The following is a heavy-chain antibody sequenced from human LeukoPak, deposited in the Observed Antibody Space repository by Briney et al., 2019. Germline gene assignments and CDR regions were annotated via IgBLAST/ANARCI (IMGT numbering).Heavy chain of an antibody. Sequence: SVKVSCRASGFTFTSSAVQWVRQARGQRLEWIGWIVVGSGNTNYAQKFQERVTVTRDMSTSTAYMELSSLRSEDTAVYYCAAATYCGGDCTAGPWYFDLWGRGTLVTVSS. CDR1: GFTFTSSA. CDR2: IVVGSGNT. V-gene: IGHV1-58*01. CDR3: AAATYCGGDCTAGPWYFDL. D-gene: IGHD2-21*02. J-gene: IGHJ2*01.